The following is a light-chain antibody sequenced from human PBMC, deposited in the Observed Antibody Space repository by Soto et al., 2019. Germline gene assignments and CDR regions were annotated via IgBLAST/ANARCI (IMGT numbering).Light chain of an antibody. CDR3: QRYGPSPYT. J-gene: IGKJ2*01. CDR2: GTS. Sequence: VLTQSPGTLSLSPGERATLSCRASQSISTNNLAWYQHKPGQAPRRLLFGTSIRATATPDRFTGSGSGTDFTLTITAVEPEDFAVYYWQRYGPSPYTFGQGTKLEIK. V-gene: IGKV3-20*01. CDR1: QSISTNN.